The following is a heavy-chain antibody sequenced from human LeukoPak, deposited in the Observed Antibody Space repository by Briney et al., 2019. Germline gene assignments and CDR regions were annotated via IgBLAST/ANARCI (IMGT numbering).Heavy chain of an antibody. Sequence: ASVKVSCKASGYTFTGYYMHWVRQAPGQGLGWMGWINPNSGGTNYAQKFQGRVTMTRDTSISTAYMELSRLRSDDTAVYYCARSFGVVIRSNSYFDYWGQGTLVTVSS. J-gene: IGHJ4*02. CDR3: ARSFGVVIRSNSYFDY. V-gene: IGHV1-2*02. CDR2: INPNSGGT. CDR1: GYTFTGYY. D-gene: IGHD3-3*01.